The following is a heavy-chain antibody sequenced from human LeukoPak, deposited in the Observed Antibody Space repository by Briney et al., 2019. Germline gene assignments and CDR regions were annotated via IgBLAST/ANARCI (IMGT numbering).Heavy chain of an antibody. CDR2: IYHSGST. J-gene: IGHJ2*01. CDR1: GGSISSGGYS. D-gene: IGHD6-19*01. CDR3: ARVLEGSSGQHWYFDL. Sequence: PSQTLSLTCAVSGGSISSGGYSWSWIRQPPGKGLEWIGYIYHSGSTYYNPSLKSRVTISVDTSKNQFSLRLSSVTAADTAVYYCARVLEGSSGQHWYFDLWGRGTLVTVSS. V-gene: IGHV4-30-2*01.